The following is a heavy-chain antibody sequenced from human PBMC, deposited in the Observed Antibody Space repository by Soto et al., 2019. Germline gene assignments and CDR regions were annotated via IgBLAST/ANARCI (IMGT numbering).Heavy chain of an antibody. V-gene: IGHV4-4*07. CDR3: ARGQRFSDWFDP. J-gene: IGHJ5*02. Sequence: SESLSLSGGVSVGTISGYYWTWIRQPAGKGLEWIGRIYSSGNTKYNPSVQSRVTMSLDTSNLQFSLSLTSVNAAATDVYYCARGQRFSDWFDPWGQGTLVTVSS. D-gene: IGHD3-3*01. CDR1: VGTISGYY. CDR2: IYSSGNT.